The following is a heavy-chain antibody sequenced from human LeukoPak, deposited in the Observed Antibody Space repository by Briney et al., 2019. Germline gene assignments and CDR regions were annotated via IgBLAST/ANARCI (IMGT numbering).Heavy chain of an antibody. V-gene: IGHV5-51*01. CDR3: VRSAVADTLLIWFDP. Sequence: GESLKICCKGSGYSFTSYWIGWVRQMPGKGLEWMGIIYPGDSDTRYSLSFQGHVTISADKSIRTAYLQWTSLKASDTARYYCVRSAVADTLLIWFDPWGQGTLLTVSS. J-gene: IGHJ5*02. CDR2: IYPGDSDT. D-gene: IGHD6-19*01. CDR1: GYSFTSYW.